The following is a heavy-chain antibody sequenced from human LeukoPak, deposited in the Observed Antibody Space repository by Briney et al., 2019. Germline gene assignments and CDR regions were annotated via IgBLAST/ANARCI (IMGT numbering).Heavy chain of an antibody. V-gene: IGHV4-31*03. J-gene: IGHJ5*02. Sequence: KPSETLSLTCTVSGGSISSGGYSWSWIRNHPGKGLEWIGYIYYTGSTSYNPSLKSRLTISLDTSKNHFSLKLSSVTAADTAVYYCARVVRVRGVNWFDPWGQGTLVTVSS. D-gene: IGHD3-10*01. CDR3: ARVVRVRGVNWFDP. CDR1: GGSISSGGYS. CDR2: IYYTGST.